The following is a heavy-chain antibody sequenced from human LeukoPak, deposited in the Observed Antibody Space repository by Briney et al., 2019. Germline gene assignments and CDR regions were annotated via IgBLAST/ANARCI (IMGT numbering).Heavy chain of an antibody. V-gene: IGHV1-24*01. J-gene: IGHJ3*02. D-gene: IGHD3-22*01. CDR1: GYTLTELS. Sequence: ASVKVSCKVSGYTLTELSMHWVRQAPGKGLEWMGGFDPEDGETIYAQKFQGRVTMTEDASTDTAYMELSSLRSEDTAVYYCATPQGHYYGSSGANDAFDIWGQGTMVTVSS. CDR3: ATPQGHYYGSSGANDAFDI. CDR2: FDPEDGET.